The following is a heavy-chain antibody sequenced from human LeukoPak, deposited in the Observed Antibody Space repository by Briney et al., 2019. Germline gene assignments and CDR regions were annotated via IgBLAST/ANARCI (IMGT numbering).Heavy chain of an antibody. CDR1: GFTISNHW. J-gene: IGHJ6*03. Sequence: PGGSLRLSCVASGFTISNHWMHWVRQAPGKGLVWVSRINSDGRRTSYADSVKGRFTISRDNAKNTLYLQMNSLRPDDTAVYYCAREVEVVPATMGAYYYYMDVWGKGTTVTVSS. CDR3: AREVEVVPATMGAYYYYMDV. D-gene: IGHD2-2*01. CDR2: INSDGRRT. V-gene: IGHV3-74*01.